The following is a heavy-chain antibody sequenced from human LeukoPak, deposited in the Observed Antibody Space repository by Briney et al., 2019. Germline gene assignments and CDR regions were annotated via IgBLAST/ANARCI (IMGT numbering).Heavy chain of an antibody. J-gene: IGHJ5*02. CDR3: ARVPSIAAGGPLDP. D-gene: IGHD6-13*01. CDR2: IIPIFGTA. CDR1: GGTFSSYA. V-gene: IGHV1-69*05. Sequence: ASVKVSCKASGGTFSSYAISWVRQAPGQGLEWMGRIIPIFGTANYAQKFQGRVTITTDESTSTAYMELSSLRSEDTAVYYCARVPSIAAGGPLDPWGQGTLVTVSS.